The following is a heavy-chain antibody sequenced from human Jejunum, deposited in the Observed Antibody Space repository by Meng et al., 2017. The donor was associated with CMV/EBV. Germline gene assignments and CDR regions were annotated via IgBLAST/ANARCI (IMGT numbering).Heavy chain of an antibody. CDR1: GYIFNNYG. D-gene: IGHD1-26*01. CDR2: ISAYNGNT. Sequence: QVQLVQSGAEVKKPGASVKVSCKASGYIFNNYGVSWVRQAPGQGPEWMGWISAYNGNTNYAQNFQGRFTMTTDTSTSTAYMELRSLRSDDTAVYYCARVEVGITSGDYWGQGTLVTASS. V-gene: IGHV1-18*01. J-gene: IGHJ4*02. CDR3: ARVEVGITSGDY.